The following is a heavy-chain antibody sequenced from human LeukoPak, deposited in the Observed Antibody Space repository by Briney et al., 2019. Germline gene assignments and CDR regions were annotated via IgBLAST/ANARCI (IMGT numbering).Heavy chain of an antibody. CDR2: IYHSGST. Sequence: SEPLSLPCSVSGYPISSGYYWGWIRPPPGKGLEWIGSIYHSGSTYYNPSLKSRVTISVDTSKNQFSLKRSSVTPADTAVYYCARGRGLRERYYFDYWGQGTLVTVSS. J-gene: IGHJ4*02. CDR1: GYPISSGYY. V-gene: IGHV4-38-2*02. CDR3: ARGRGLRERYYFDY. D-gene: IGHD3-16*01.